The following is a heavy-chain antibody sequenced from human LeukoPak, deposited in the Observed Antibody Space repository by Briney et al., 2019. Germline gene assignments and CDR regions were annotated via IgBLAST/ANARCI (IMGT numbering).Heavy chain of an antibody. Sequence: SYDGSNTYYADSVKGRFTISRDKSKNTLYLQMSSLRAEDTAVYYCAKDVRTIIAVAGTFDDWGQGTLVTVSS. J-gene: IGHJ4*02. D-gene: IGHD6-19*01. CDR2: SYDGSNT. V-gene: IGHV3-30-3*02. CDR3: AKDVRTIIAVAGTFDD.